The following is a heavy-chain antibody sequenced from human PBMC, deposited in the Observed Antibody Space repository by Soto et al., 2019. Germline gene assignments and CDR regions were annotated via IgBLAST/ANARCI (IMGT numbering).Heavy chain of an antibody. J-gene: IGHJ4*02. D-gene: IGHD4-17*01. Sequence: ASVKVSCKASGYTFTSYGISWVRQAPGQGLEWMGWISAYNGDTNYAQKLQGRVTMTTDTSTSTAYMELRSLRSDDTAVYYCARDDYGGKVSDYWGQGTLVTVSS. CDR1: GYTFTSYG. CDR3: ARDDYGGKVSDY. CDR2: ISAYNGDT. V-gene: IGHV1-18*01.